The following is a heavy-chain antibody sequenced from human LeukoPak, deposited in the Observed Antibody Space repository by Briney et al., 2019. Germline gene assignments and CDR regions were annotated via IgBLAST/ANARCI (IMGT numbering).Heavy chain of an antibody. J-gene: IGHJ6*03. CDR1: GYTFISYD. CDR3: ARVSSYDLPYYYMDV. Sequence: ASVKVSCKASGYTFISYDINWVRQAPGQGLEWMGWMEPNSANTGYSQKFQGRVTITRNISISTVYMELSSLRSEDTAVYYCARVSSYDLPYYYMDVWGKGTTVTVSS. D-gene: IGHD3-3*01. CDR2: MEPNSANT. V-gene: IGHV1-8*02.